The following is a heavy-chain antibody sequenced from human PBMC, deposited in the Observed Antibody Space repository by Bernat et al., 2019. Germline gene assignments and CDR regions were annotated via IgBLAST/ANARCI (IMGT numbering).Heavy chain of an antibody. CDR3: AKPLSPSIAAANY. V-gene: IGHV3-23*04. J-gene: IGHJ4*02. CDR1: GFTFSSYA. Sequence: VQLVESGGGVVQPGRSLRLSCAASGFTFSSYAMSWVRQAPGKGLEWVSAISGSGGSTYYADSVKGRFTISRDNSKNTLYLQMNSLRAEDTAVYYCAKPLSPSIAAANYWGQGTLVTVSS. CDR2: ISGSGGST. D-gene: IGHD6-13*01.